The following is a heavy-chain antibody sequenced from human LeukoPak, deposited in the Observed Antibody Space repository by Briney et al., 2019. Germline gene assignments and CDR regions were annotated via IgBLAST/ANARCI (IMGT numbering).Heavy chain of an antibody. CDR1: GGSISSYY. J-gene: IGHJ4*02. CDR3: ASTYDSSGEGFDY. D-gene: IGHD3-22*01. CDR2: IYYSGST. V-gene: IGHV4-59*01. Sequence: SGTLSLTCTVSGGSISSYYWSWIRQPPGKGLEWIGYIYYSGSTNYNPSLKSRVTISVDTSKNQFSLKLSSVTAADTAVYYCASTYDSSGEGFDYWGQGTLVTVSS.